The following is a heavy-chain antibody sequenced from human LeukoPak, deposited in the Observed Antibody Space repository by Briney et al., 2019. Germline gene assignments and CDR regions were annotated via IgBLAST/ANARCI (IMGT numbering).Heavy chain of an antibody. V-gene: IGHV3-21*01. J-gene: IGHJ4*02. CDR1: GFTFSTYS. D-gene: IGHD3-10*01. Sequence: GGSLRLSCAASGFTFSTYSMDWVRQAPGKGLEWVSSISSSSTYIYYADSVRGRFTISRDNAKNSLYLQMNSLRAEDSAVYYCARTLGITMVRGARFDYWGQGTLVTVSS. CDR2: ISSSSTYI. CDR3: ARTLGITMVRGARFDY.